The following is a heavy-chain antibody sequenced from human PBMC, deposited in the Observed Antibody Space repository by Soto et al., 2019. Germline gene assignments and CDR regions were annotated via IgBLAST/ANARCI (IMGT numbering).Heavy chain of an antibody. Sequence: QVQLVQSGAEVRTPGASVKVSCKASGYTFTSYDINWVRQATGQGPEWMGWMNPDSGNTGYVQKFQGRVTMTRNTAISTAYMELISLRSEDTAVYYCARSVGCSNVNFDYWGQGTLVTVSS. J-gene: IGHJ4*02. CDR1: GYTFTSYD. CDR3: ARSVGCSNVNFDY. V-gene: IGHV1-8*01. D-gene: IGHD6-19*01. CDR2: MNPDSGNT.